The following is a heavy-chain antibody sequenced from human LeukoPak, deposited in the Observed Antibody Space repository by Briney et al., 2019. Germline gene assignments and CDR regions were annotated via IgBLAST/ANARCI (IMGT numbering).Heavy chain of an antibody. Sequence: GGSLRLSCAASGFTFSSFSMNWVRHAPGKGLEWVSSISSSSSYIYYADSVKGRFTISRDNAKNSLYLQMNSLRAEDTAVYYCARDSSSWAFDYWGQGTLVTVSS. D-gene: IGHD6-13*01. CDR1: GFTFSSFS. CDR3: ARDSSSWAFDY. V-gene: IGHV3-21*01. CDR2: ISSSSSYI. J-gene: IGHJ4*02.